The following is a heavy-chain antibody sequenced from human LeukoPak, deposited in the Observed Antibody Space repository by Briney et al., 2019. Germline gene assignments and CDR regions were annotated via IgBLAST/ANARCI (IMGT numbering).Heavy chain of an antibody. CDR2: INPNSGGT. D-gene: IGHD4-17*01. Sequence: EASVKVSCKASGYTFTGYYMHWVRQAPGQGLEWMGWINPNSGGTNYAQKFQGRVTMTRDTSISTAYMELSRLRSDDTAVYYCAGVEGYGDYLYYSDYWGQGTLVTVSS. CDR1: GYTFTGYY. CDR3: AGVEGYGDYLYYSDY. V-gene: IGHV1-2*02. J-gene: IGHJ4*02.